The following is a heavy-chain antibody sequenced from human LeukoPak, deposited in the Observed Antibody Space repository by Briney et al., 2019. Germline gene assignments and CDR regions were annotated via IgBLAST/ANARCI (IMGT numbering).Heavy chain of an antibody. V-gene: IGHV3-49*04. CDR1: GFTFGDYA. D-gene: IGHD3-10*01. J-gene: IGHJ3*02. CDR3: TREGSNQDAFDI. CDR2: IRSKAYGGTT. Sequence: GGSLRLSCTASGFTFGDYAMSWVRQAPGKGLGWVGFIRSKAYGGTTEYAASVKGRFTISRDDSKSIAYLQMNSLKTEDTAVYYCTREGSNQDAFDIWGQGTMVTVSS.